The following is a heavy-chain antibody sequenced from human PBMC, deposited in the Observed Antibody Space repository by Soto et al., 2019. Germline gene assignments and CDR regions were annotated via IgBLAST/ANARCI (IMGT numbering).Heavy chain of an antibody. Sequence: SETLSLTCTVSRGSITNTTYYWGWVHQPPGKRLAWIGSIHYSGSTYYNPSLKSRVTISVDTSKSQFSLRLTSVTAADTAVYYCARHLPASSGWSFLSYWGQGTLVTVSS. CDR1: RGSITNTTYY. CDR3: ARHLPASSGWSFLSY. V-gene: IGHV4-39*01. CDR2: IHYSGST. D-gene: IGHD6-19*01. J-gene: IGHJ4*01.